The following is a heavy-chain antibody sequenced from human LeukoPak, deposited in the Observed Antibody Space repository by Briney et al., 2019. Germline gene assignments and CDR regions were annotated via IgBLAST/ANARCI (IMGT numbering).Heavy chain of an antibody. CDR3: ATGVVTGTSR. CDR1: RITFRNSC. Sequence: PGGSLRLSCAVSRITFRNSCMNWVRQAPGKGLEWVARIRSKTEGETKEYAASVKGRFTISRDDSRSRLYLQMNSLKTEDTAVYYCATGVVTGTSRWGQGTLVTVSS. J-gene: IGHJ4*02. D-gene: IGHD1-1*01. V-gene: IGHV3-15*01. CDR2: IRSKTEGETK.